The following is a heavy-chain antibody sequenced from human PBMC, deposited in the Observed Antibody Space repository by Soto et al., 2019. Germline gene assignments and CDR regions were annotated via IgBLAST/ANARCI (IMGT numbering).Heavy chain of an antibody. CDR3: ARVLLWFGESPGGY. D-gene: IGHD3-10*01. CDR2: IYHSGST. CDR1: GYSISSGYY. Sequence: SETLSLTCAVSGYSISSGYYWGWIRQPPGKGLEWIGSIYHSGSTYYNPSLKSRVTISVDTSKNQFSLKLSSVTAADTAVYYCARVLLWFGESPGGYWGQGTLVTVSS. V-gene: IGHV4-38-2*01. J-gene: IGHJ4*02.